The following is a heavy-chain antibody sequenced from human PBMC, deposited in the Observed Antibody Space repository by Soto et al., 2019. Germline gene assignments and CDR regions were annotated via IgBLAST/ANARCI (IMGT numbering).Heavy chain of an antibody. J-gene: IGHJ6*02. D-gene: IGHD2-2*01. V-gene: IGHV1-2*02. CDR1: GYTFTGYY. Sequence: QVQLVQSGAEVKKPGASVKVSCKASGYTFTGYYMHWVRQAPGQGLEWMGWINPNSGGTNYAQKFQGRVTMTRDTSTSTAYMELSRLRSDDTAVYYCARGVPAANYYYYGMDVWGQGTTVTVSS. CDR2: INPNSGGT. CDR3: ARGVPAANYYYYGMDV.